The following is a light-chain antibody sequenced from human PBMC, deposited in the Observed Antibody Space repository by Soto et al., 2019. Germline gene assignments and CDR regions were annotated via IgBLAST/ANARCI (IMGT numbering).Light chain of an antibody. CDR3: QQYDNLPFT. V-gene: IGKV1-33*01. CDR2: DAS. J-gene: IGKJ4*01. Sequence: DIQMTQSPSSLSASVGHRVTITCQASQDISNYLNWYQQKPGKAPKLLIYDASNLETGVPSRFSGSGSGTDFTFTISSLQPEDIATYYCQQYDNLPFTFGGGTKVDIK. CDR1: QDISNY.